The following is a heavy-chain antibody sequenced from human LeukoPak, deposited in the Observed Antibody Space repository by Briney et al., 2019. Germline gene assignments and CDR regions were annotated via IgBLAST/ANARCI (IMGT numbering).Heavy chain of an antibody. J-gene: IGHJ3*02. CDR3: AREATYSSGPLDAFDI. D-gene: IGHD6-19*01. V-gene: IGHV3-21*01. CDR1: GFTFNSYS. Sequence: GGSLRLSCAASGFTFNSYSMNWVRQAPGKGLEWVSSITSSSSYMFYADSVKGRFTISRDNAKNSLYLQMNSLRAEDTAVYYCAREATYSSGPLDAFDIWGQGTMVTVSS. CDR2: ITSSSSYM.